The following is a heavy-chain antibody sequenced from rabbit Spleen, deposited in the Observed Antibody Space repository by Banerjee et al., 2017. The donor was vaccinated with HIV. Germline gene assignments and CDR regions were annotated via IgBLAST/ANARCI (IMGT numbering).Heavy chain of an antibody. V-gene: IGHV1S40*01. D-gene: IGHD1-1*01. Sequence: QSLEESGGDLVKPGASLTLTCTASGFSFSSSYYMCWVRQAPGKGLEWIGCIYSAGGGSAYATWAKGRFTISKTSSTTVTLHMTSLTAADTATYFCARDTSSSFSSYGMDLWGQGTLVTVS. CDR1: GFSFSSSYY. CDR2: IYSAGGGS. CDR3: ARDTSSSFSSYGMDL. J-gene: IGHJ6*01.